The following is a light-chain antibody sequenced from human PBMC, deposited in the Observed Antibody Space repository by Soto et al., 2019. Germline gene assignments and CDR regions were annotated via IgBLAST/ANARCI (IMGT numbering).Light chain of an antibody. Sequence: PGERATLSCRASRSVSSSYLAWYQQKPGQAPRVLIYGASSRATGIPDRFSGSGSGTDFTLTISRLEPEDFAVYYCQQYGSSPWTFGQGTKVDIK. J-gene: IGKJ1*01. CDR2: GAS. CDR1: RSVSSSY. CDR3: QQYGSSPWT. V-gene: IGKV3-20*01.